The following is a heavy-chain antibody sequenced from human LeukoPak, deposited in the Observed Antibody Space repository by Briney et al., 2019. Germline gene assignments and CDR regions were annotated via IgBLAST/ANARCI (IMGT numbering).Heavy chain of an antibody. CDR3: ARGQYPDAFDI. D-gene: IGHD2-2*02. J-gene: IGHJ3*02. V-gene: IGHV4-31*03. CDR2: IPYSGTT. CDR1: GGSISSDNYY. Sequence: SETLSLTCTVSGGSISSDNYYWSWIRQHPGKGLESIGYIPYSGTTYYNPSLKSRVAFSLDTSKNQFSLKLNSVTAADTAVYYCARGQYPDAFDIWGQGTMVTVSS.